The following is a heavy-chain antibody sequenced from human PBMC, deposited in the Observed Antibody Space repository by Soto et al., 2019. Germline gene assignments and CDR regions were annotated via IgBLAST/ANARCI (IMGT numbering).Heavy chain of an antibody. J-gene: IGHJ6*02. V-gene: IGHV1-3*01. CDR2: INGGNGYT. D-gene: IGHD5-18*01. Sequence: ASVKVSFKASGYTFTSYGMHWVRQAPGQRLEWMGHINGGNGYTQYSQTFQDRVLITRDTSTSTAYMELRSLRSDDTAVYYCARDTAMVEYYGMDVWGQGTTVTVSS. CDR1: GYTFTSYG. CDR3: ARDTAMVEYYGMDV.